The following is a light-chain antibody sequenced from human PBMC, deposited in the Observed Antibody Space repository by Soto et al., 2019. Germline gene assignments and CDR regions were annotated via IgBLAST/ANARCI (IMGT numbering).Light chain of an antibody. V-gene: IGKV3-20*01. CDR3: QQYGSSPPYT. Sequence: EIVLTQSPGTLSLYPGERATLSCRASQSVSSSYLAWYQQKPGQAPRLLIYGASSRATGIPDRFSGSGSGTDFTLTISRLEPEDFAVYYCQQYGSSPPYTFGQGTNVDIK. CDR2: GAS. J-gene: IGKJ2*01. CDR1: QSVSSSY.